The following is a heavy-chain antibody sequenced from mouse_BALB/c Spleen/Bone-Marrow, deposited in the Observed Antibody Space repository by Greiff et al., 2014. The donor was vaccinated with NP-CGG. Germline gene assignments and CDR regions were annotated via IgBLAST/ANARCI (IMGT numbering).Heavy chain of an antibody. D-gene: IGHD1-1*02. CDR1: GYTFTSYW. J-gene: IGHJ3*01. CDR3: ARGGFAGAWFAY. V-gene: IGHV1-7*01. CDR2: INPSTGYT. Sequence: QVQLQQSGAELAKPGASVKMSCKASGYTFTSYWIHWVKQRPGQGLEWIGYINPSTGYTEYNQKFKDKATLAADKSSSTAYMQLSSLTSEDSAVYYCARGGFAGAWFAYWGQGTLVTVSA.